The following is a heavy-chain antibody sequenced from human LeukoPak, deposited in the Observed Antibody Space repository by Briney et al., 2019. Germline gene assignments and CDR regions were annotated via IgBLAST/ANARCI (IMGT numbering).Heavy chain of an antibody. Sequence: HPGGSLRLSCAASGFTFSSYWMSWVRQAPGKGLEWVANIKQDGSEKYYVDSVKGRFTISRDNSKNALYLQMNSLRADDTAVYYCARDSRWIQFGYWGQGTLVTVSS. CDR3: ARDSRWIQFGY. CDR1: GFTFSSYW. D-gene: IGHD5-18*01. CDR2: IKQDGSEK. J-gene: IGHJ4*02. V-gene: IGHV3-7*03.